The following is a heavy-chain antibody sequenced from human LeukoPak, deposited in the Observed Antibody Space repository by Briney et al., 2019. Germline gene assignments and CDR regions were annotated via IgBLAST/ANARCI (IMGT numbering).Heavy chain of an antibody. D-gene: IGHD6-13*01. CDR2: INPNSGGT. V-gene: IGHV1-2*02. CDR3: ARVYYWQQLVPSLDY. Sequence: ASVKVSCKASGYTFTGYYMHWVRQAPGQGLEWMGWINPNSGGTNYAQKFQGRVTMTRNTSISTAYMELSSLRSEDTAVYYCARVYYWQQLVPSLDYWGQGTLVTVSS. J-gene: IGHJ4*02. CDR1: GYTFTGYY.